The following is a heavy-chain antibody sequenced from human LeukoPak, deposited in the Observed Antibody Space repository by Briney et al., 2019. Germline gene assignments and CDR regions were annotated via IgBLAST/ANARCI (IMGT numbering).Heavy chain of an antibody. CDR1: GFTFGGYE. Sequence: GGSRRLSFAPSGFTFGGYEMNWVGQAPGKGREGVSYISSSGSTIYYADSVKGRFTISRDNAKNSLYLQMNSLRAEDTAVYYCARDIRWAGNHFDYWGQGTLVTVSS. D-gene: IGHD6-19*01. CDR2: ISSSGSTI. V-gene: IGHV3-48*03. J-gene: IGHJ4*02. CDR3: ARDIRWAGNHFDY.